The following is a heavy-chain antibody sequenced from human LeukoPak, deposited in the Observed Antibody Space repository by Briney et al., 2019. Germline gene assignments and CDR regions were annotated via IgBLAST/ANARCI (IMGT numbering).Heavy chain of an antibody. V-gene: IGHV4-34*01. Sequence: SETLSLTCAVYGGSFSGYYWRWIRQPPGKGLEWIGEINHSGSTNYNPSLKSRVTISVDTSKNQFSLKLSSVTAADTAVCYCARGRRPPNWFDPWGQGTLVTVSS. D-gene: IGHD6-6*01. CDR2: INHSGST. CDR1: GGSFSGYY. J-gene: IGHJ5*02. CDR3: ARGRRPPNWFDP.